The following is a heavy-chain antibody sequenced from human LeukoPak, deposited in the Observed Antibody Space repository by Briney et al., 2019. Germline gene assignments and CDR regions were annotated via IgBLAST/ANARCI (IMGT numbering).Heavy chain of an antibody. V-gene: IGHV3-23*01. CDR1: GFTFSSYA. D-gene: IGHD2-2*01. Sequence: GGSLRLSCAASGFTFSSYAMSWVRQAPGKGLEWVSAISGSGGSTYYADSVKGRFTISRDNSKNTLYLQMNSLRAEDTAVYYCAKYAGYIVVVPAAALSWGQGTLVTVSS. CDR3: AKYAGYIVVVPAAALS. CDR2: ISGSGGST. J-gene: IGHJ5*02.